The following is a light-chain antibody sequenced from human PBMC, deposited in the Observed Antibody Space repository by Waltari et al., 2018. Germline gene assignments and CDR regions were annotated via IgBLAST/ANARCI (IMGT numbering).Light chain of an antibody. CDR1: SSNIGAGYD. J-gene: IGLJ2*01. Sequence: QSVLTQPPSVSGAPGQKVTISCIGGSSNIGAGYDVHWYQQLPQTAPKLLIYVSTNRPSGISDRFSGSKSGTSASLVITGLQTEDEAVYYCQSYDTRLSGSVIFGGGTELTVL. CDR2: VST. V-gene: IGLV1-40*01. CDR3: QSYDTRLSGSVI.